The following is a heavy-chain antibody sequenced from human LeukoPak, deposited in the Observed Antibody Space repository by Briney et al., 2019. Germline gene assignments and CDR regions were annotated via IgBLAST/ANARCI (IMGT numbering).Heavy chain of an antibody. CDR1: GYTFTGYY. CDR2: INPNSGGT. Sequence: ASVKVSCKASGYTFTGYYMHWVRQAPGQGFEWMGWINPNSGGTNYAQKFQGRVTMTRDTSISTAYMELSRLRSDDTAVYYCARIGIAVAAHAVYFDYWGQGTLVTVSS. J-gene: IGHJ4*02. D-gene: IGHD6-19*01. CDR3: ARIGIAVAAHAVYFDY. V-gene: IGHV1-2*02.